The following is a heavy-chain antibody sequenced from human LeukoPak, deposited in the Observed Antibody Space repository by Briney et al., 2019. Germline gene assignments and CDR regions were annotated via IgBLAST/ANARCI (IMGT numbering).Heavy chain of an antibody. V-gene: IGHV1-46*03. D-gene: IGHD3-10*01. Sequence: ASVKVSCKAFGYGFTSYYIHWVRQAPGQGLEGMGIINPSVGGTTYARKFQGRVTMTRDTSTSTVYMELSSLRSEDTAVYYCARHGSGRYYPAEGRVDYWGQGTLVTVSS. J-gene: IGHJ4*02. CDR3: ARHGSGRYYPAEGRVDY. CDR2: INPSVGGT. CDR1: GYGFTSYY.